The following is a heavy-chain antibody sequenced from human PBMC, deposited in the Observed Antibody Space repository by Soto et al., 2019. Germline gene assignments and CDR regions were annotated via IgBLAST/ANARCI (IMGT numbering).Heavy chain of an antibody. CDR3: ARARVLRYFDWLPHNMSSINWFDP. Sequence: SETLSLTCTVSGGSISSYYWSWIRQPPGKGLEWIGYIYYSGSTNYNPSLKSRVTISVDTSKNQFSLKLSSVTAADTAVYYCARARVLRYFDWLPHNMSSINWFDPWGQGTLVTVSS. J-gene: IGHJ5*02. CDR1: GGSISSYY. CDR2: IYYSGST. V-gene: IGHV4-59*01. D-gene: IGHD3-9*01.